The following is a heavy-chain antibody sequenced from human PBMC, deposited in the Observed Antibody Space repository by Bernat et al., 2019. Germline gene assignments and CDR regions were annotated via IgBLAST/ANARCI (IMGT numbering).Heavy chain of an antibody. CDR2: INPSGGST. CDR3: ARDRVYYDFWSGYPWGAFDI. J-gene: IGHJ3*02. CDR1: GYTFTSYY. Sequence: QVQLVQSGAEVKKPGASVKVSCKASGYTFTSYYMHWVRQAPGQGLEWMGIINPSGGSTSYEQKFQGRVTMTRDTSTSTVYMELSSLRSEDTAVYYCARDRVYYDFWSGYPWGAFDIWGQGTMVTVSS. D-gene: IGHD3-3*01. V-gene: IGHV1-46*01.